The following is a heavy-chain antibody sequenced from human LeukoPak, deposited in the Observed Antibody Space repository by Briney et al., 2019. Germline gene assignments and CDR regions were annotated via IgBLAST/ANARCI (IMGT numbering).Heavy chain of an antibody. CDR3: ARAYNWNYKFDY. CDR1: GYTFTSYY. CDR2: INPSGGST. D-gene: IGHD1-7*01. V-gene: IGHV1-46*01. J-gene: IGHJ4*02. Sequence: ASVKVSCKASGYTFTSYYMHWVRRAPGQGLEWMGIINPSGGSTSYAQKFQGRVTMTRDMSTSTVCMELSSLRSEDTAVYYCARAYNWNYKFDYWGQGTLVTVSS.